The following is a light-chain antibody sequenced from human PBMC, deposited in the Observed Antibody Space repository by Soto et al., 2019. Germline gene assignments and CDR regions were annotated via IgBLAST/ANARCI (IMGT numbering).Light chain of an antibody. V-gene: IGKV3-15*01. Sequence: EIVMMQSPATLSVSPGERATLSCRASQSVSSNLAWYQQTPGQAPRLLIYGASTRATGIPARFSGSGSGTEFTLTISSLQSEDFAVYYCQQYNNWLTFGGGTKVEIK. J-gene: IGKJ4*01. CDR2: GAS. CDR3: QQYNNWLT. CDR1: QSVSSN.